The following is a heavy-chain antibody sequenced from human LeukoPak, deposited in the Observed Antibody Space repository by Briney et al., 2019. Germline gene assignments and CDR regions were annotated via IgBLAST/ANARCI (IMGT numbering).Heavy chain of an antibody. CDR1: GGSFSGYY. CDR3: ASARPCDSSVWFDP. D-gene: IGHD3-22*01. CDR2: INHSGST. J-gene: IGHJ5*02. Sequence: SETLSLTCAVYGGSFSGYYWSWIRQPPGKGLEWMGEINHSGSTNYNPSLKSRVTISVDTSKNQFSLKLSSVTAADTAVYYCASARPCDSSVWFDPWGQGTLVTVSS. V-gene: IGHV4-34*01.